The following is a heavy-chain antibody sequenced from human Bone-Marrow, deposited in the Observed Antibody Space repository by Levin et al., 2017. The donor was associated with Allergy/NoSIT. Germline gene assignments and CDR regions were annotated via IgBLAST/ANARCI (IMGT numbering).Heavy chain of an antibody. Sequence: SCAASGFTFSSYGMHWVRQAPGKGLEWVAVISYDGSNKYYADSVKGRFTISRDNSKNTLYLQMNSLRAEDTAVYYCAKDSPPSYSSGWYRVYYYGMDVWGQGTTVTVSS. J-gene: IGHJ6*02. V-gene: IGHV3-30*18. CDR2: ISYDGSNK. D-gene: IGHD6-19*01. CDR1: GFTFSSYG. CDR3: AKDSPPSYSSGWYRVYYYGMDV.